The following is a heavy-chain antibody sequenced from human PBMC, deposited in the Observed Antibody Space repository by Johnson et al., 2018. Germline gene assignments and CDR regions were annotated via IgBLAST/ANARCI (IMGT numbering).Heavy chain of an antibody. D-gene: IGHD4-17*01. CDR3: ARRRASGYGDLSYGMDV. CDR1: GGSISSYY. CDR2: IYYSGST. V-gene: IGHV4-59*01. Sequence: QVQLQESGPGLVKPSETLSLTCTVSGGSISSYYWSWIRQPPGKGLEWIGYIYYSGSTNYNPSLKSRVTISVDTSKNQFSLKLGSVTAAGTAVYYCARRRASGYGDLSYGMDVWGQGTTVTVSS. J-gene: IGHJ6*02.